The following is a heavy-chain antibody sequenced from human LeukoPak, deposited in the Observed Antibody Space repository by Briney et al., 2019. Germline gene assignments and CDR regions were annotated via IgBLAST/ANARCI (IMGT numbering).Heavy chain of an antibody. CDR2: ISYDGSDK. J-gene: IGHJ4*02. CDR1: GFTYNNYG. Sequence: GGSLRLSCAASGFTYNNYGMHWVRQAPGKGLEWVTFISYDGSDKSYVDSVKGRFIISRDNSKKTLYLQMNSLTADDTAVYYCAKDVSTGWSFDSWGQGTLVIVSS. CDR3: AKDVSTGWSFDS. D-gene: IGHD6-19*01. V-gene: IGHV3-30*02.